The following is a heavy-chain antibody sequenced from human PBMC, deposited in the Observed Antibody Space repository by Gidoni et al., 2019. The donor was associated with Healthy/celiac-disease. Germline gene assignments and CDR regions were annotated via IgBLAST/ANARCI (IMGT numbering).Heavy chain of an antibody. J-gene: IGHJ4*02. D-gene: IGHD5-12*01. V-gene: IGHV4-34*01. CDR1: GGSFSGYY. Sequence: QVQLQQWGAGLLKPSETLSLTCAVYGGSFSGYYWSWIRQPPGKGLEWIGEINHSGSTNYNPSLKSRVTISVDTSKNQVSLKLSSVTAADTAVYYCARGRNIVATYWGQGTLVTVSS. CDR2: INHSGST. CDR3: ARGRNIVATY.